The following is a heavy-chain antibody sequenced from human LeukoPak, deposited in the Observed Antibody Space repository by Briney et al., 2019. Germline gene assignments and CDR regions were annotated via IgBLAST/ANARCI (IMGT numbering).Heavy chain of an antibody. CDR2: INHSGST. CDR1: GGSFSGYY. Sequence: SETLSLTCAVYGGSFSGYYWSWIRQPPGKGLECLWEINHSGSTHYNPSPKSRVTISVDTSKNQFSLKLSSVAAADTAVYYCAREPTLPGIVAAGRWAFDIWGQGTMVTVSS. J-gene: IGHJ3*02. CDR3: AREPTLPGIVAAGRWAFDI. V-gene: IGHV4-34*01. D-gene: IGHD6-13*01.